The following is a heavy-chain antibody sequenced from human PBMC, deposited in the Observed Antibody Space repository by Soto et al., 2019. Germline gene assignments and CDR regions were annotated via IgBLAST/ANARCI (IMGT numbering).Heavy chain of an antibody. Sequence: SVKVSCKASGGTFSSYAISWVRQAPGQGLEWMGGIIPIFGTANYAQKFQGRVTITADESTSTAYMELSSLRSEDTAVYYCARVCCYDFCSGYYPQVDHDDYYYYYGMDVWGQGTTVTVSS. CDR1: GGTFSSYA. J-gene: IGHJ6*02. CDR2: IIPIFGTA. CDR3: ARVCCYDFCSGYYPQVDHDDYYYYYGMDV. D-gene: IGHD3-3*01. V-gene: IGHV1-69*13.